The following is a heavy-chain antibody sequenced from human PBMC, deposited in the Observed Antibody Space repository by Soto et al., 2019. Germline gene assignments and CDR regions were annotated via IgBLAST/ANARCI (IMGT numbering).Heavy chain of an antibody. Sequence: QVQLQESGPGLVKPSETLSLTCTVSGGSISSYYWSWIRQPPGKGLEWIGYIYYSGSTNYNPSLKSLVTISVDTSKNQFSLKLSSVTAADTAVYYCARGVRVGATMDWFDPWGQGTLVTVSS. V-gene: IGHV4-59*01. J-gene: IGHJ5*02. CDR1: GGSISSYY. CDR2: IYYSGST. CDR3: ARGVRVGATMDWFDP. D-gene: IGHD1-26*01.